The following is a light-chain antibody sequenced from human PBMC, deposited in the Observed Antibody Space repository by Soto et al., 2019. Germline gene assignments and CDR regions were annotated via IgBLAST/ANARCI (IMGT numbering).Light chain of an antibody. CDR2: DAS. J-gene: IGKJ5*01. CDR3: QQYGDSPQA. Sequence: ENVLTQSPGTPSLSPGERATLSCRASQSVRSSYLAWYQQKPGQAPRLLLYDASSRATGMPDRFSGSGSGTDFTLSIDRLEPEDFAVYYCQQYGDSPQAFGQGTRLEI. V-gene: IGKV3-20*01. CDR1: QSVRSSY.